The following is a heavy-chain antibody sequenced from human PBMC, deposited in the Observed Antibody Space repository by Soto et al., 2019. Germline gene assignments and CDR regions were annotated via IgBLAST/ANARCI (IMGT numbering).Heavy chain of an antibody. CDR2: ISSSSSTI. Sequence: PGGSLRLSCAASGFTFSSYSMNWVRQAPGKGLEWVSYISSSSSTIYYADSVKGRFTISRDNAKNSLYLQMNSLRAEDTAVYYCARGEYCSSTSCDGRNDAFDIWGQGTMVTVSS. D-gene: IGHD2-2*01. V-gene: IGHV3-48*01. J-gene: IGHJ3*02. CDR1: GFTFSSYS. CDR3: ARGEYCSSTSCDGRNDAFDI.